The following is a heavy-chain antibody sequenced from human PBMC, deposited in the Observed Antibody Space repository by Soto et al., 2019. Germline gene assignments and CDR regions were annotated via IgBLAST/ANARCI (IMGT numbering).Heavy chain of an antibody. D-gene: IGHD5-12*01. CDR3: AAELGNSGYDGHDY. J-gene: IGHJ4*02. Sequence: QVQLVESGGGVVQPGRSLRLSCAAYGFTFSSCAMHWVRQAPGKGLEWVAVIIYDGSDKYYADSVQGRFTISRDNSKNTLYLQMNSLRPEDTAVYYCAAELGNSGYDGHDYWGQGTLVTVSS. CDR2: IIYDGSDK. V-gene: IGHV3-30-3*01. CDR1: GFTFSSCA.